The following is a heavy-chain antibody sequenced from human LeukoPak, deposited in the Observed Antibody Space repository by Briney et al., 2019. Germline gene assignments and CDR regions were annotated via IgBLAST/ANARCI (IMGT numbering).Heavy chain of an antibody. D-gene: IGHD2-2*01. CDR1: GGSISSSSYS. J-gene: IGHJ4*02. V-gene: IGHV4-39*07. Sequence: SETLSLTCTVSGGSISSSSYSWGWIRQPPGKGLEWIGSMYYSGSTYYNPSLKSRVTIPVDTSKNQFSLKLSSVTAADTAVYYCARDPSQSYFDYWGQGTLVTVSS. CDR2: MYYSGST. CDR3: ARDPSQSYFDY.